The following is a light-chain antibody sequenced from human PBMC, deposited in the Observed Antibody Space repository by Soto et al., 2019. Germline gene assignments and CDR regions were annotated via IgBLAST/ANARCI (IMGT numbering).Light chain of an antibody. J-gene: IGKJ2*01. CDR3: QHYADLPYT. V-gene: IGKV1-33*01. Sequence: DIQMTQSPSSLSASVGDRVTFTCQASLYIRNELNWYQQKPGKAPRLLISGASNLETGVPSRFSGSGSGTDFAFTISSLQSEDIATYYCQHYADLPYTFGQGTKLEI. CDR2: GAS. CDR1: LYIRNE.